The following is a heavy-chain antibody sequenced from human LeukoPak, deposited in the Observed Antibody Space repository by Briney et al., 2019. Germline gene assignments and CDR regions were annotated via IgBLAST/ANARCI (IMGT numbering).Heavy chain of an antibody. Sequence: SETLSLTCTVSGGSISSYYWSWIRQPPGKGLEWIGYIYYSGSTNYNPSLKSRVTISVDTSKNQFSLKLSSVTAADTAVYCCAKSIAAAGAGDFDLWGRGTLVTVSS. J-gene: IGHJ2*01. V-gene: IGHV4-59*08. D-gene: IGHD6-13*01. CDR2: IYYSGST. CDR1: GGSISSYY. CDR3: AKSIAAAGAGDFDL.